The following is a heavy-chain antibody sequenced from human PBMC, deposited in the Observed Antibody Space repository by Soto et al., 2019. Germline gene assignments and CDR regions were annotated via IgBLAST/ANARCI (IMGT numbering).Heavy chain of an antibody. CDR2: IFYSGST. CDR1: GGSVNSYY. V-gene: IGHV4-59*02. J-gene: IGHJ4*02. Sequence: PSETLSLTCTVSGGSVNSYYWSWIRQPPGKGLEWIGYIFYSGSTKSNPSLKSRVTMSVDTSKNQFSLKLSSATAADTAVYFCARKQAGFFYGIDYWGQGTLVTVSS. D-gene: IGHD3-3*01. CDR3: ARKQAGFFYGIDY.